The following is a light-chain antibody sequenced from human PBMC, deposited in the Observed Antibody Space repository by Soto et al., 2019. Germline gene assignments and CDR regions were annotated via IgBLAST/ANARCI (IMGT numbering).Light chain of an antibody. V-gene: IGKV3-15*01. Sequence: EIVMTQSPATLSVSPGERATLSCRASQSVSSNLAWYQQKPGQAPRLLIYGASTRATGIPARFSGSGSGTDVTLTISSLEPEDFAVYYCQQRSNWPPTFGQGTKGDI. J-gene: IGKJ1*01. CDR2: GAS. CDR1: QSVSSN. CDR3: QQRSNWPPT.